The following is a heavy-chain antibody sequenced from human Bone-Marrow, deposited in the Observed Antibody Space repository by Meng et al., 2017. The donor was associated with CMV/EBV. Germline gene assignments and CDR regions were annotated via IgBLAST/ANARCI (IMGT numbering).Heavy chain of an antibody. J-gene: IGHJ6*02. CDR2: IKQDGSEK. D-gene: IGHD3-3*01. Sequence: GESLKISCAASGFTFSSYWMSWVRQAPGKGLEWVANIKQDGSEKYYVDSVKGRFTISRDNAKNSLYLQMNSLRAEDTAVYYCARESRIFGVVIMGPGGMDVWGQGTTVTVSS. V-gene: IGHV3-7*01. CDR3: ARESRIFGVVIMGPGGMDV. CDR1: GFTFSSYW.